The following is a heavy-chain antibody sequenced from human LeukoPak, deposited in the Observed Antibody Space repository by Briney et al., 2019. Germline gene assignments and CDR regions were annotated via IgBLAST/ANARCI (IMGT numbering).Heavy chain of an antibody. CDR2: ISWNSGSI. CDR1: GFTFDDYA. V-gene: IGHV3-9*01. J-gene: IGHJ4*02. D-gene: IGHD4-17*01. Sequence: GRSLRLSCAASGFTFDDYAMHWVRQAPGKGLEWVSGISWNSGSIGYADSVKGRFTISRDNAKNSLYLQMNSLRAEDTALYYCAKLGGYTVTTWFDYWGQGTLVTVSS. CDR3: AKLGGYTVTTWFDY.